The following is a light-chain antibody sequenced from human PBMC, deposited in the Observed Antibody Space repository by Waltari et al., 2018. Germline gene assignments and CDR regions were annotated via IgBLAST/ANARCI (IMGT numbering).Light chain of an antibody. CDR3: LQYHSYSK. Sequence: DIQMTQSPATLSAPVGDSATITCRTSETVLTWLAWYQQKPGKAPKLLIYKASSLESGVPSRFSGSATATEFTLTISSLQPDDSATYYCLQYHSYSKFGQGTKLEIK. V-gene: IGKV1-5*03. CDR1: ETVLTW. J-gene: IGKJ2*01. CDR2: KAS.